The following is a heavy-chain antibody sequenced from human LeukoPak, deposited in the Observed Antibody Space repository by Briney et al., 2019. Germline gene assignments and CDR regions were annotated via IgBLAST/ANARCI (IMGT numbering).Heavy chain of an antibody. CDR2: IYYSGST. CDR3: ARSSKAAADNFDY. V-gene: IGHV4-59*01. D-gene: IGHD6-13*01. J-gene: IGHJ4*02. Sequence: SEALSLTCTVSGGSISSYYWCWIRQPPGKGLEWIGYIYYSGSTNYNPSLKSRVTISVDTSKNQFSLKLSSVTAADTAVYYCARSSKAAADNFDYWGQGTLVTVSS. CDR1: GGSISSYY.